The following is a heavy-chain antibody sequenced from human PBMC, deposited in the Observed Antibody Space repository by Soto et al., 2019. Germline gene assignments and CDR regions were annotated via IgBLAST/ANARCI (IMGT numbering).Heavy chain of an antibody. V-gene: IGHV4-59*08. D-gene: IGHD2-2*01. CDR3: ARSSRAKGSTSSRYYYYHMDV. J-gene: IGHJ6*03. Sequence: SETLSLTCTVSGGSISSYYWSWIRQPPGKGLEWIGYIYYSGSTNYNPSLKSRVTISVDTSKNQFSLKLSSVTAADTAVYYCARSSRAKGSTSSRYYYYHMDVWGKGTTVTVSS. CDR1: GGSISSYY. CDR2: IYYSGST.